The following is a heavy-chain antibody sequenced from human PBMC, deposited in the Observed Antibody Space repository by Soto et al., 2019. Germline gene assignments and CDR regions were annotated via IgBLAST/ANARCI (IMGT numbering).Heavy chain of an antibody. V-gene: IGHV3-48*03. Sequence: EVQLVESGGGLVQPGGSLRLSCAASGFTFSSYEMNWVRQAPGKGLEWVSYISSSGSTIYYADSVKGRFTISRDNAKNSLYLQMNSLRAEDTAVYYCASSTSWQYYYGMDVWGQGTTVTVSS. CDR3: ASSTSWQYYYGMDV. CDR2: ISSSGSTI. D-gene: IGHD2-2*01. J-gene: IGHJ6*02. CDR1: GFTFSSYE.